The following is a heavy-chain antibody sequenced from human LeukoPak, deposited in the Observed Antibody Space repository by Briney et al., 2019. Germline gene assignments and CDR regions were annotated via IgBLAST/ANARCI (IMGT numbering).Heavy chain of an antibody. CDR3: ARLSGSYYVDI. D-gene: IGHD1-26*01. CDR2: IIPIFGTA. Sequence: ASVKVSCKASGGTFSSYAISWVRQAPGQGLEWMGGIIPIFGTANYAQKFQGRVTITTDESTSTGYMELRSLRSEDTAVYYCARLSGSYYVDIWGQGTMVTVSS. V-gene: IGHV1-69*05. J-gene: IGHJ3*02. CDR1: GGTFSSYA.